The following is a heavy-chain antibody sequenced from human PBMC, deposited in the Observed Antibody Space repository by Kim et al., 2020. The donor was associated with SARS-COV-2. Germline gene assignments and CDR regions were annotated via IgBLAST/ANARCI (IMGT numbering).Heavy chain of an antibody. J-gene: IGHJ4*02. CDR2: INWNGGST. CDR1: GFTLDDHG. Sequence: SLLLSFASSGFTLDDHGMSWVRQAPGKGLEWVSGINWNGGSTGYADSVKGRFTISRDNAKNSLYLQMNSLRAEDTALYHCARGLGYCSGGSCYSDYWGQGTLVTVSS. V-gene: IGHV3-20*02. D-gene: IGHD2-15*01. CDR3: ARGLGYCSGGSCYSDY.